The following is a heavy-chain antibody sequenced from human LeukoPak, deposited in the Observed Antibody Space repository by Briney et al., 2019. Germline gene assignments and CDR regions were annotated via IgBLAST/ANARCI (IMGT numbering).Heavy chain of an antibody. V-gene: IGHV3-23*01. CDR2: ISGSGGST. CDR3: ARDSGYDYVWGSYRYPYYFDY. Sequence: GGSLRLSCAASGFTFSSYAMSWVRQAPGKGLEWVSAISGSGGSTYYADSVKGRFTISRDNSKNTVYLQMSSLRAEDTAVCYCARDSGYDYVWGSYRYPYYFDYWGQGTLVTVSS. J-gene: IGHJ4*02. CDR1: GFTFSSYA. D-gene: IGHD3-16*02.